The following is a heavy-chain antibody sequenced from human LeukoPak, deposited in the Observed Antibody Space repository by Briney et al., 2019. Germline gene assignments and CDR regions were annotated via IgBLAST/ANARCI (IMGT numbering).Heavy chain of an antibody. CDR1: GFTFSSYW. D-gene: IGHD2-2*01. J-gene: IGHJ3*02. V-gene: IGHV3-7*01. CDR3: ARIGYCSSTSCRDAFDI. Sequence: GGSLRLSCAAPGFTFSSYWMSWVRQAPGKGLEWVANIKQDGSEKYYVDSVKGRFTISRDNAKNSLYLRMNSLRAEDTAVYYCARIGYCSSTSCRDAFDIWGQGTMVTVSS. CDR2: IKQDGSEK.